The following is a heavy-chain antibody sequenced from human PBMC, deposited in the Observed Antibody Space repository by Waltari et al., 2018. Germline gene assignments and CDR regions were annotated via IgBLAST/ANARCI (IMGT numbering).Heavy chain of an antibody. J-gene: IGHJ5*02. D-gene: IGHD3-22*01. CDR1: GFTVSKYG. CDR3: AKGPDSSGYFSTWLDP. V-gene: IGHV3-30*02. Sequence: QVQLVESGGGVVQPGGSLSPTCAASGFTVSKYGFLRVRQVPGKGLEWVAFIWSDENNKHYADSVQGRFTISRDNSKNTVFLQMDRLTTDDTAVYYCAKGPDSSGYFSTWLDPWGQGILVTVSS. CDR2: IWSDENNK.